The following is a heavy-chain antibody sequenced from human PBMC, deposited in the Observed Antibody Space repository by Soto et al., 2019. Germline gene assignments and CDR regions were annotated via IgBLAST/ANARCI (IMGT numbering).Heavy chain of an antibody. J-gene: IGHJ4*02. CDR1: GYAFINFW. Sequence: RESLKISCKGSGYAFINFWIGWVRQMPGKGLEWMGIIYPTNSETRYSPSFQGQVAMSVDKSTATAYLQWSSLKASDTAIYYCARPGGSGTYYKFEYWGQGTPVTVSS. CDR2: IYPTNSET. D-gene: IGHD3-10*01. CDR3: ARPGGSGTYYKFEY. V-gene: IGHV5-51*01.